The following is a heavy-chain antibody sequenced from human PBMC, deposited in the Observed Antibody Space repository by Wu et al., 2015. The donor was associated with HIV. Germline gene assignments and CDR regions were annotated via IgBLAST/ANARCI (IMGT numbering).Heavy chain of an antibody. CDR1: GDILNNNG. J-gene: IGHJ6*02. CDR3: ARDLARDTMIRDRPRFPMDV. Sequence: QVQLVQSGAEVKRPGSSVKVSCKASGDILNNNGINWVRQAPGQGLEWMGVFMPMLGEANYPQNFQGRVTITTDGMDESTTTAYVELSSLRSEDTAVYYCARDLARDTMIRDRPRFPMDVWGQGTTVTVSS. CDR2: FMPMLGEA. D-gene: IGHD3-10*01. V-gene: IGHV1-69*05.